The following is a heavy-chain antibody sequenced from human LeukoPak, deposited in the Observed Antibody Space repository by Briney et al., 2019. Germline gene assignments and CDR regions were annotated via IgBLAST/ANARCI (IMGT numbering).Heavy chain of an antibody. CDR2: INPSSGNT. CDR3: ARERPRTETYSYAFDM. J-gene: IGHJ3*02. CDR1: GYTFTSYY. D-gene: IGHD3-10*01. Sequence: ASAEVSCKASGYTFTSYYMHWVRQAPGQGLEWMGIINPSSGNTVYAQKFQGRVTMTRDTSTSTVYMELSSLRSDDAAIYYCARERPRTETYSYAFDMWGQGTMVTVSS. V-gene: IGHV1-46*01.